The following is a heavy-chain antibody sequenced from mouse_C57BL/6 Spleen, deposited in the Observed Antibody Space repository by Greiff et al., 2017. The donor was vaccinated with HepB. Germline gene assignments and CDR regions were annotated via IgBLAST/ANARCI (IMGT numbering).Heavy chain of an antibody. D-gene: IGHD2-4*01. J-gene: IGHJ3*01. CDR3: AREGGYDYDVWFAY. CDR2: IYPGSGST. Sequence: QVQLQQSGAELVKPGASVKMSCKASGYTFTSYWITWVKQRPGQGLEWIGDIYPGSGSTNYNEKFKSKATLTVDTSSSTAYMQLSSLTSEDSAVYYCAREGGYDYDVWFAYWGQGTLVTVSA. V-gene: IGHV1-55*01. CDR1: GYTFTSYW.